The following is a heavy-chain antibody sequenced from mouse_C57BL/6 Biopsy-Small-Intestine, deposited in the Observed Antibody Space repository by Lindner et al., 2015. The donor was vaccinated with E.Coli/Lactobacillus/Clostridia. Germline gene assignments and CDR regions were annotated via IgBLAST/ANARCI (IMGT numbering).Heavy chain of an antibody. Sequence: VQLQESGPELVKPGASVKISCKASGYTFTDYYINWVKQRPGQGLEWIGWIYPGRGNTKYNEKFKGKATLTVDTSSSTSYMQLSSLTSEDSAVYFCARRSVHGSSPYFDYWGQGTTLTVSS. CDR2: IYPGRGNT. D-gene: IGHD1-1*01. J-gene: IGHJ2*01. V-gene: IGHV1-84*01. CDR3: ARRSVHGSSPYFDY. CDR1: GYTFTDYY.